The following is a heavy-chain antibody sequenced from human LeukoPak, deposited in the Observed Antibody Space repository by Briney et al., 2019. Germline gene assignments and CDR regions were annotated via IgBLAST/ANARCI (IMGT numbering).Heavy chain of an antibody. CDR1: GFTFSDYY. CDR3: ATLPAPSDSSGYSTDY. Sequence: GGSLRLSCAASGFTFSDYYMSWIHQAPGKGLEWVSYISSSGSTIYYADSVKGRFTISRDNAKNSLYLQMNSLRAEDTAVYYCATLPAPSDSSGYSTDYWGQGTLVTVSS. D-gene: IGHD3-22*01. V-gene: IGHV3-11*01. CDR2: ISSSGSTI. J-gene: IGHJ4*02.